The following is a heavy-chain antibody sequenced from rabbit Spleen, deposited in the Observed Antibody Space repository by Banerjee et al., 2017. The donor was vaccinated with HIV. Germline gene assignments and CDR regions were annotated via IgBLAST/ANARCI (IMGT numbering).Heavy chain of an antibody. D-gene: IGHD6-1*01. Sequence: QSLEESGGDLVKPGASLTLTCTASGFSFSSSYYMCWVRQAPGKGLEWIACIYAGSSGSTYYASWAKGRFTISKTSSTTVTLQMTSLTAADTATYFCARDRYAGYAGYGYATGIWDLWGQGTLVTVS. J-gene: IGHJ4*01. CDR3: ARDRYAGYAGYGYATGIWDL. V-gene: IGHV1S40*01. CDR1: GFSFSSSYY. CDR2: IYAGSSGST.